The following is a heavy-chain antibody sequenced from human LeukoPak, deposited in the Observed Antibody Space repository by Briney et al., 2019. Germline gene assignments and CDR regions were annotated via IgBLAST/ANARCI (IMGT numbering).Heavy chain of an antibody. Sequence: SSETLSLTCTVSGGSISSGDYYWSWIRQPPGKGLEWIGHIYYSGSTYYNPSLKSRVTISVDTSKNQFSLKLSSVTAADTAVYYCARHISGSYYLYYFDYWGQGTLVTVSS. CDR1: GGSISSGDYY. CDR3: ARHISGSYYLYYFDY. CDR2: IYYSGST. V-gene: IGHV4-30-4*01. D-gene: IGHD1-26*01. J-gene: IGHJ4*02.